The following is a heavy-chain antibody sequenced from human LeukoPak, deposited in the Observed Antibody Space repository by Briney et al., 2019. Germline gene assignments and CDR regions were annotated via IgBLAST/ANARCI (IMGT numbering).Heavy chain of an antibody. V-gene: IGHV3-21*01. CDR3: ARSSSGSYLALDS. CDR2: ISSSSSYI. Sequence: GGSLRLSCAASGFTFSSYSMNWVRQAPGKGLEWVSSISSSSSYIYYADSVKGRFTISRANAKNSLYLQMNSLRAEDTAVYSCARSSSGSYLALDSWGQGTLVTVSS. D-gene: IGHD1-26*01. J-gene: IGHJ4*02. CDR1: GFTFSSYS.